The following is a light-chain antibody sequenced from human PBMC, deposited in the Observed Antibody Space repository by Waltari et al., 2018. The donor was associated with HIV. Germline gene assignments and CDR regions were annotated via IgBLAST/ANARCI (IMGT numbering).Light chain of an antibody. V-gene: IGLV1-40*01. CDR1: SSNIGARYD. J-gene: IGLJ3*02. CDR3: QSYDSSLNAWV. Sequence: QSVLTPPPSVSGAPGQRVTISCTGSSSNIGARYDAHRYQQFPRTPPKLVIFANTNRPAGIPDRFSGSKSGTSASLVITGVQAEDVADYYCQSYDSSLNAWVFGGGTKLTVL. CDR2: ANT.